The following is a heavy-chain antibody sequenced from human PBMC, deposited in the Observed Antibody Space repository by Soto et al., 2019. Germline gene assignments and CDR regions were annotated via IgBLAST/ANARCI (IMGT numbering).Heavy chain of an antibody. CDR3: ARDTRGVSDWFDP. CDR1: WLHQQWWLL. CDR2: IYYSGST. D-gene: IGHD3-10*01. J-gene: IGHJ5*02. V-gene: IGHV4-61*08. Sequence: SEDPVPHLHCLWWLHQQWWLLLELIRQHPGKGLEWIGYIYYSGSTNYNPSLKSRVTISVDTSKNQFSLKLSSVTAAGTAVYYCARDTRGVSDWFDPWGQG.